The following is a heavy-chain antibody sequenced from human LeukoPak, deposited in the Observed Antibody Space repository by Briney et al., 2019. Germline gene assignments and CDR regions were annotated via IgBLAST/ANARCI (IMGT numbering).Heavy chain of an antibody. Sequence: ASVKVSCKASGYTFTSYGISWVRQAPGQGLEWMGWISAYNGNTNYAQKLQGRVTMTTDTSTSTAYMELRSLRSDDTAVYYCATPLSGESGYYQFLIWGQGTLVTVSS. CDR3: ATPLSGESGYYQFLI. J-gene: IGHJ4*02. D-gene: IGHD3-22*01. CDR1: GYTFTSYG. CDR2: ISAYNGNT. V-gene: IGHV1-18*01.